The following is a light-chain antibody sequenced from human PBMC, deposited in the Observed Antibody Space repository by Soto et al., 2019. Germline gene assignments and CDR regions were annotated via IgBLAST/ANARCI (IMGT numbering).Light chain of an antibody. CDR1: QSISID. Sequence: ETVMTQSPATLSVSPGERATLSCRASQSISIDVAWYQHKPGQAPRLLIYRASTTATGVPVRFSGSGSGTEFTLTISSLQSEDFAVYYCQQYNNWPRTFGQGTKLEIK. V-gene: IGKV3-15*01. J-gene: IGKJ2*01. CDR2: RAS. CDR3: QQYNNWPRT.